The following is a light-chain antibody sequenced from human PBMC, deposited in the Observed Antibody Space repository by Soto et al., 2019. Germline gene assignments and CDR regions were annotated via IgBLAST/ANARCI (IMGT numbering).Light chain of an antibody. CDR3: QQYDRSLCT. V-gene: IGKV3-20*01. CDR2: GVS. Sequence: EIVLTQSPGTLSLSPGERATLPCRASQSVTSASLAWYQQRPGQAPRLLIYGVSNRATGIPDRFSGSGSGTDFTLTISRLEPEDSAVYYCQQYDRSLCTFGQGTKVEIK. J-gene: IGKJ1*01. CDR1: QSVTSAS.